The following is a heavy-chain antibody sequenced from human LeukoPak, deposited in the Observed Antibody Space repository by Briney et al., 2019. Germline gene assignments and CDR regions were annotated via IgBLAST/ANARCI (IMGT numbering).Heavy chain of an antibody. CDR3: TRGAMITFGGGHFDY. Sequence: GGSLRLSCAASGFTFSSYWMHWVRQAPGKGLVWVSRINTDGSSTSYADSVKGRFTISRDNAKNTLYLQMNSLRAEDTAVYYCTRGAMITFGGGHFDYWGQGTLVTVSS. J-gene: IGHJ4*02. CDR1: GFTFSSYW. V-gene: IGHV3-74*01. D-gene: IGHD3-16*01. CDR2: INTDGSST.